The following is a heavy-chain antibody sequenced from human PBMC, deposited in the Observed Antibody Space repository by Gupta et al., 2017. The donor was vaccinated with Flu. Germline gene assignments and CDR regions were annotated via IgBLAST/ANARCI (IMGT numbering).Heavy chain of an antibody. D-gene: IGHD3-22*01. Sequence: EVQLVESGGGSVQPGGSLRLSCAASGFTFTRYAMHWVRQTPGRGLEWVAYISSMSDTIEYAASVKGRFTVSRDNAKNSLFLQMNRRRAEDTAEYYCAKDFYDGSGYPSYWGQGTLVTVSS. V-gene: IGHV3-48*04. J-gene: IGHJ4*02. CDR3: AKDFYDGSGYPSY. CDR2: ISSMSDTI. CDR1: GFTFTRYA.